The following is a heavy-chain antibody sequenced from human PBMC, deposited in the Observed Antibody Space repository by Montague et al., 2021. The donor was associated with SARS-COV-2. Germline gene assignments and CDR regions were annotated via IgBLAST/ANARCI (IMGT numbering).Heavy chain of an antibody. D-gene: IGHD2-8*01. J-gene: IGHJ4*02. CDR3: ATRYYSDTRASNGVY. Sequence: TLSLTCTVSSGSISSGGSISSGGYYWSWIRQHPGKGLEWIGYIYYSGSTNYNPSFKSRVTISADKSTNQFSLRLTSVTAADTAVFYCATRYYSDTRASNGVYWGQGALVTVSS. CDR2: IYYSGST. CDR1: SGSISSGGSISSGGYY. V-gene: IGHV4-31*09.